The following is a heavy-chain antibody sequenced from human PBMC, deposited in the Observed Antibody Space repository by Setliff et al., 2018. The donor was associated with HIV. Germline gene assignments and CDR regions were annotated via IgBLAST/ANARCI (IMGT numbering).Heavy chain of an antibody. J-gene: IGHJ4*02. Sequence: SETLSLTCTVSGDSISSYYWSWIRQPPGKGLEWIGYIYYSGSTNYNPSLKSRVTISVDTSKNQFSLKLSSVTAADTAIYFCARQFRYPNRAVAGVDYWGQGTLVTVSS. CDR3: ARQFRYPNRAVAGVDY. V-gene: IGHV4-59*08. CDR2: IYYSGST. D-gene: IGHD6-19*01. CDR1: GDSISSYY.